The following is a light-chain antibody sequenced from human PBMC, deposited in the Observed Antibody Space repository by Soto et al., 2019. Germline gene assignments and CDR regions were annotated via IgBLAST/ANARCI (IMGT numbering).Light chain of an antibody. Sequence: AIQLTQSPPSLSASVGARVTITCRASQGISSAVAWYQQKPGKAPKVLMYDASSMESGVPSRFSGSGSGTDFTLTISSLQPEDFATYYCQQFNSEPFTFGPGTKVDIK. CDR2: DAS. CDR3: QQFNSEPFT. J-gene: IGKJ3*01. CDR1: QGISSA. V-gene: IGKV1-13*02.